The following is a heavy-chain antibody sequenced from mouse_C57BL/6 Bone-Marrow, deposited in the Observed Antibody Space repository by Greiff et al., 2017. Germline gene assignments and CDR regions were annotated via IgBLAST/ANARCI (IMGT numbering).Heavy chain of an antibody. CDR2: IYPRSGNT. V-gene: IGHV1-81*01. CDR3: ERTTGSWFAY. CDR1: GYTFTSYG. J-gene: IGHJ3*01. D-gene: IGHD4-1*02. Sequence: VQLQQSGAELARPGASVKLSCKASGYTFTSYGISWVKQRTGQGLEWIGEIYPRSGNTYYNEKFKGKATLTADKSSSTAYMELRSLTCEDSAFYFCERTTGSWFAYGGQGTLVTVSA.